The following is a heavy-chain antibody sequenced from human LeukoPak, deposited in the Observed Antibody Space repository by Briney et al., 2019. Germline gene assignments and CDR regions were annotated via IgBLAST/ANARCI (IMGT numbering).Heavy chain of an antibody. CDR3: AKEWYVGSPPDY. CDR2: IRFDGSNS. D-gene: IGHD3-10*01. CDR1: GFIFSDYG. Sequence: GGSLRLSCAASGFIFSDYGMHWVRQAPGKGLEWVASIRFDGSNSYHADSVKGRFTISRDNSKNTLYLQMSSLRPEDTALYYCAKEWYVGSPPDYWGQGTQVTVSS. V-gene: IGHV3-30*02. J-gene: IGHJ4*02.